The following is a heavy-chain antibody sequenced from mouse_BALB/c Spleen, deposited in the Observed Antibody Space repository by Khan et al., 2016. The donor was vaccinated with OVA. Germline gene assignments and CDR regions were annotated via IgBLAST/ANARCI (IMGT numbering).Heavy chain of an antibody. Sequence: EVELVESGGGFVKPGGSLKLSCAASGFTFRNYGLSWVRQTPEKSLEWVATISSGGSFTYYPDSVKGRFTISRDNAENTLYLQMGSPRSEDTTMYYCARTRGYYGSGYFDYWGQGTTLTVSS. CDR1: GFTFRNYG. V-gene: IGHV5-9-3*01. D-gene: IGHD1-1*01. CDR3: ARTRGYYGSGYFDY. CDR2: ISSGGSFT. J-gene: IGHJ2*01.